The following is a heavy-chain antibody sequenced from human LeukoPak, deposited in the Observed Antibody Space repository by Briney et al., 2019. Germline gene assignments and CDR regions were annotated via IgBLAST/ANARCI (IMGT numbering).Heavy chain of an antibody. Sequence: GASVKLFCKASGYTFTSYGISWVRQAPGQGLEWMGWISAYNGNTNYAQKLQGRVTMTTDTSTSTAYMELRSLRSDDTAVYYCARDLERITMVRGVGDYWGQGTLVTVSS. V-gene: IGHV1-18*01. CDR2: ISAYNGNT. D-gene: IGHD3-10*01. CDR1: GYTFTSYG. CDR3: ARDLERITMVRGVGDY. J-gene: IGHJ4*02.